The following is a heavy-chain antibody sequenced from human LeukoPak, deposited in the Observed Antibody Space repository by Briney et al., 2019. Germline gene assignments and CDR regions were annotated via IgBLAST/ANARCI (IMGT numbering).Heavy chain of an antibody. CDR3: ARDHAPHLEWLLPYYYYMDV. J-gene: IGHJ6*03. D-gene: IGHD3-3*01. V-gene: IGHV1-2*02. Sequence: ASVKVSCKASGYTFTGYYMHWVRQAPGQGLEWMGWINPNSGGTNYAQKFQGRVTMTRDTSISTAYMELSRLRSDDTAVYYCARDHAPHLEWLLPYYYYMDVWGKGTTVTISS. CDR2: INPNSGGT. CDR1: GYTFTGYY.